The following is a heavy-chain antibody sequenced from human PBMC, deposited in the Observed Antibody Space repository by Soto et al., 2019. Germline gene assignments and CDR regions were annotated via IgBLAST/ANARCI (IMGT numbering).Heavy chain of an antibody. V-gene: IGHV1-69*12. D-gene: IGHD3-22*01. CDR3: ARIDYDSSGQGTFDY. J-gene: IGHJ4*02. CDR2: IIPIFGTA. CDR1: GGTFSSYA. Sequence: QVQLMQSGAEVKKPGSSVKVSCKASGGTFSSYAISWVRQAPGQGLEWMGGIIPIFGTANYAQKFQGRVTIPADESTSTADMELSSLRSEDTAVYYCARIDYDSSGQGTFDYWGQGTLVTVCS.